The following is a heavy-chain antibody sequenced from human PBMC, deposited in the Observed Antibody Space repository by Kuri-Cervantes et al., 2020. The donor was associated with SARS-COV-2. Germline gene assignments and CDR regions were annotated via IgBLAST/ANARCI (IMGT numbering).Heavy chain of an antibody. V-gene: IGHV4-34*01. CDR2: INHSGST. CDR1: GGSFSGYY. Sequence: SQTLSLTCAVYGGSFSGYYWSWIRQPPGKGLEWIGEINHSGSTNYNPSLKSRVTISVDTSKNQFSLKLSSVTAAGTAVYYCARDGGIAVAAHFDYWGQGTLVTVSS. J-gene: IGHJ4*02. CDR3: ARDGGIAVAAHFDY. D-gene: IGHD6-19*01.